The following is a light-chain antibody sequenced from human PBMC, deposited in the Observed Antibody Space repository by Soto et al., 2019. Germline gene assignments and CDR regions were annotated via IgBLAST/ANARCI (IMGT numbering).Light chain of an antibody. CDR3: QQYGSSPYT. CDR1: QSVSSSY. V-gene: IGKV3-20*01. Sequence: EIVLTQSRGTLSLSRGERAALSCRASQSVSSSYLAWYQQKPGQAPRLLIYDASSRATGIPDRFSGSGSGKDFTLTIIRLEPEDFAVYYCQQYGSSPYTFGQGTKVDIK. CDR2: DAS. J-gene: IGKJ2*01.